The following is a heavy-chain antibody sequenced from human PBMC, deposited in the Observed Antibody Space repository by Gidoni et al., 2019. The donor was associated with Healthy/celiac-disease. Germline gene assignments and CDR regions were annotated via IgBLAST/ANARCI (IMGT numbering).Heavy chain of an antibody. CDR1: GYTPTELS. D-gene: IGHD5-18*01. Sequence: QVQLVQSGAKVKKPGASVKVSCKVSGYTPTELSMPWERQAPGKGLEWMGGFDPEEGETIYAKKFQGRVTMTEDTSTDTDYMELSSLRSEDTAVYYCATGKRDTAMAYRPNYFDYWGQGTLVTVSS. J-gene: IGHJ4*02. CDR3: ATGKRDTAMAYRPNYFDY. V-gene: IGHV1-24*01. CDR2: FDPEEGET.